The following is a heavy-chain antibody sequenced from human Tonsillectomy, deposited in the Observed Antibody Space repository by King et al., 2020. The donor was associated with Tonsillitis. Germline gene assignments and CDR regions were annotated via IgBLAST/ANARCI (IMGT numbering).Heavy chain of an antibody. D-gene: IGHD4-17*01. CDR3: AKASPTNDYGDYVQVY. J-gene: IGHJ4*02. CDR1: GFTFSSYG. CDR2: IRYDGSNK. V-gene: IGHV3-30*02. Sequence: VQLVESGGGVVQPGGSLRLSCAASGFTFSSYGMHWVRQAPGKGLEWVAFIRYDGSNKYYADSVKGRFTISRDNSKNTVYLQMNSLRAEDTAVYYCAKASPTNDYGDYVQVYWGQGTLVTVSS.